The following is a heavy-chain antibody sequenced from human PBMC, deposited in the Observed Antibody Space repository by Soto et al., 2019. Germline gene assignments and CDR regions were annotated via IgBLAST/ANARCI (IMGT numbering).Heavy chain of an antibody. V-gene: IGHV4-34*01. J-gene: IGHJ4*02. D-gene: IGHD5-18*01. CDR3: ARGKTWIQLWSLDY. Sequence: PSETLSLTCAVYGGSFSGYYWSWIRQPPGKGLEWIGEINHSGSTNYNPSLKSRVTISVDTSKNQFSLKLSSVTAADTAVYYCARGKTWIQLWSLDYWGQGTLVTVSS. CDR2: INHSGST. CDR1: GGSFSGYY.